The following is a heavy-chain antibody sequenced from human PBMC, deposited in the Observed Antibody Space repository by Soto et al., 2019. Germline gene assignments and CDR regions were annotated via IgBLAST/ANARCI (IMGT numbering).Heavy chain of an antibody. V-gene: IGHV1-2*04. D-gene: IGHD2-15*01. CDR1: GYTFTGYY. Sequence: GASVKVSCKASGYTFTGYYMHWVRQAPGQGLEWMGWINPNSGGTNYAQKFQGWVTMTRDTSISTAYMELSRLRSDDTAVYYCARTDLYCSGGSCYNYFDYWGQGTLVTAPQ. CDR2: INPNSGGT. CDR3: ARTDLYCSGGSCYNYFDY. J-gene: IGHJ4*02.